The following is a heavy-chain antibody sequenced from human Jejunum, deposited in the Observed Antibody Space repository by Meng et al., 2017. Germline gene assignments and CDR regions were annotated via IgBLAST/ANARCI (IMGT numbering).Heavy chain of an antibody. Sequence: QIQLPPSAPGLLKPPPSLTLTRAISWDSVSSNSAAWNWIRPSPSRGLEWLGRTYYTSKWYNDYAVSVKSRITINPDTSKNQISLQLNSVTPEDTAVYYCARERSYYGFLDYWGQGTLVTVSS. D-gene: IGHD1-26*01. CDR3: ARERSYYGFLDY. CDR2: TYYTSKWYN. J-gene: IGHJ4*02. V-gene: IGHV6-1*01. CDR1: WDSVSSNSAA.